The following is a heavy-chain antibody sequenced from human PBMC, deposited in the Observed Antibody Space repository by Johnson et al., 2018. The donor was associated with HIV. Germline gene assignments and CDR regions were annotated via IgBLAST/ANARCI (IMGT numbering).Heavy chain of an antibody. CDR2: ISGNGGST. D-gene: IGHD6-13*01. J-gene: IGHJ3*02. CDR3: ARRRYSTSWQEAFDI. V-gene: IGHV3-64*01. CDR1: GFTFSTNA. Sequence: VLLLESGGSLLQPGGSLRLSCAASGFTFSTNAMSWVRQAPGKGLDHVSAISGNGGSTYYATSVKGRFTISRDNFKNTLYLQMGSLTAEDMAVYYCARRRYSTSWQEAFDIWGQGTMVTVSS.